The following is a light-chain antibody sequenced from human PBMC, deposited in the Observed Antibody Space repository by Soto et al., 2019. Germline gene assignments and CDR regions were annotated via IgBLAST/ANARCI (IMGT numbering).Light chain of an antibody. V-gene: IGLV1-40*01. J-gene: IGLJ1*01. CDR1: SSNIGAGFD. CDR3: QSFDTSLSVYV. CDR2: ATD. Sequence: QSVLTQPPSVSGAPGQRVTISCTGSSSNIGAGFDVHWYQQVPGTSPKLLLYATDDRPSGVPARFSGSRSGTSASLAITGLKAEDEADYYCQSFDTSLSVYVFGTGTQLTVL.